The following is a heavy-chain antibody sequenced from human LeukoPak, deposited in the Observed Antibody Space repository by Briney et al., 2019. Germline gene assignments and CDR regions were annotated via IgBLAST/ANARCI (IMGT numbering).Heavy chain of an antibody. CDR3: ARDPMYPHDAFDI. CDR2: ISYDGSNK. V-gene: IGHV3-30*14. CDR1: GFTFSSYA. J-gene: IGHJ3*02. D-gene: IGHD2-2*01. Sequence: GRSLRLSCAASGFTFSSYAMHWVRQAPGKGLEWVAVISYDGSNKYYADSVKGRFTISRDNSKNTLYLQMNSLRAEDTAVYYCARDPMYPHDAFDIWGQGTMVTVSS.